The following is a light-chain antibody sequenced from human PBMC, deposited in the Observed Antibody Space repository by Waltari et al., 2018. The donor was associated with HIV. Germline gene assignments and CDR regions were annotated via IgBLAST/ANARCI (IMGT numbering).Light chain of an antibody. CDR1: QSIITW. Sequence: DIQMTQSPSTLSASVGDRVTITGRASQSIITWLAWYQQKPGKAPNLLFYKASTLESGVPSRFSASGSGTEFTLTISSLQPDDFAVYYCQHYSSSLWTFGQGTKVEMK. CDR3: QHYSSSLWT. V-gene: IGKV1-5*03. J-gene: IGKJ1*01. CDR2: KAS.